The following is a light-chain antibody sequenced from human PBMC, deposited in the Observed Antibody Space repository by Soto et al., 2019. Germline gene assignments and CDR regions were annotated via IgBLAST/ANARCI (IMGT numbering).Light chain of an antibody. V-gene: IGKV3-15*01. CDR1: QSVSSTY. J-gene: IGKJ4*02. CDR2: DAS. CDR3: QQYKSWPLT. Sequence: EIVLAQSAGPLSLYPGERATLSCRASQSVSSTYLAWYQQKPGQAPRLLIYDASTRATGIPARFIGSGSGTEFTLTISSLQSEDFVVYYCQQYKSWPLTFGEGTKVDIK.